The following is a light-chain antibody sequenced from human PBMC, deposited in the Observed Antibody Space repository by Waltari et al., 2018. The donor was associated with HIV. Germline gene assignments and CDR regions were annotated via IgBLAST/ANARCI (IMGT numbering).Light chain of an antibody. J-gene: IGKJ2*03. CDR3: QQFYSSPYS. CDR1: QGISTA. Sequence: AIQLTQSPSSLSASVGDKVTITCRASQGISTALAWYQQKPGKAPKLLIYDASNLESGVPSRFSGSGSGTDCTLTISSLQPEDFATYYCQQFYSSPYSVGQGTKLEIK. CDR2: DAS. V-gene: IGKV1-13*02.